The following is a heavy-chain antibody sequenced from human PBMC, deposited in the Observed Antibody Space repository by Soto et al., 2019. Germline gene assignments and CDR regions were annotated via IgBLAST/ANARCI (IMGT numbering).Heavy chain of an antibody. V-gene: IGHV3-21*01. CDR1: GFTFRSFT. Sequence: GSLRLSCAASGFTFRSFTMNWVRQAPGKGLEWVSTISGNSAYIYYTDALRGRFTISRDNAKNSLHLQMNSLRAEDTAVYYCTRDASRDSSARGWFDPWGPGTLVTVSS. CDR2: ISGNSAYI. CDR3: TRDASRDSSARGWFDP. J-gene: IGHJ5*02. D-gene: IGHD6-13*01.